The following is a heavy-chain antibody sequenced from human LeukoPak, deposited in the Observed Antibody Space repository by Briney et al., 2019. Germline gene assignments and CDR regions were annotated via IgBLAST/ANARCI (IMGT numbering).Heavy chain of an antibody. V-gene: IGHV3-7*01. J-gene: IGHJ4*02. Sequence: GGSLRLSCAASGFTFSTYWMSWVRQAPGKGLEWVANIKQDGSEKYYVDSVKGRFTIPRDNAKSSLYLQMNSLRAEDTAMYYCARDSAGNDYWGQGTLVTVSS. CDR3: ARDSAGNDY. CDR2: IKQDGSEK. CDR1: GFTFSTYW. D-gene: IGHD6-13*01.